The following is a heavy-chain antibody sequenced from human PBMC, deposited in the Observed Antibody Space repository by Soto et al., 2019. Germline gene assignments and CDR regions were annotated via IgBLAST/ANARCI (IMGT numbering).Heavy chain of an antibody. CDR1: RYTFTSYY. J-gene: IGHJ4*02. V-gene: IGHV1-46*01. Sequence: PSVKVSCKAFRYTFTSYYMHWVRQAPGQGLEWMGIINPSGGSTSYAQKFQGRVTMTRDTSTSTVYMELSSLRSEDTAVYYCARDLVITFGGVIGHPPHYFDYWGQGTLVTVSS. CDR2: INPSGGST. D-gene: IGHD3-16*02. CDR3: ARDLVITFGGVIGHPPHYFDY.